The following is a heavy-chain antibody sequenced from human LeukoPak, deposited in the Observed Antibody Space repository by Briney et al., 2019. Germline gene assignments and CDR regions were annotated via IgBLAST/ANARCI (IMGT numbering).Heavy chain of an antibody. CDR3: ARDTSSGWYGYFDY. Sequence: SETLSLTCTVSGGSISSYYWSWIRQPPGKGLEWIGYIYDSGSTNYNPSLKSRVTISVDTSKNQFSLKLSSVTAADTAVYYCARDTSSGWYGYFDYWGQGTLVTVSS. D-gene: IGHD6-19*01. V-gene: IGHV4-59*12. J-gene: IGHJ4*02. CDR1: GGSISSYY. CDR2: IYDSGST.